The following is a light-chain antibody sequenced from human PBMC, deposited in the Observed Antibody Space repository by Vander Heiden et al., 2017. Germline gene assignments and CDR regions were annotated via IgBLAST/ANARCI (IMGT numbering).Light chain of an antibody. J-gene: IGKJ1*01. CDR3: QQYNNWPLG. Sequence: EIVMTQSPATLSVSPGERATLSCRASQSVSSNLAWYQQKPGQAPRLLIYGASTRATGIPARFSGSGSGTEFTLTISSLQSEDFAVYYCQQYNNWPLGFGQGTKVEMK. CDR1: QSVSSN. CDR2: GAS. V-gene: IGKV3-15*01.